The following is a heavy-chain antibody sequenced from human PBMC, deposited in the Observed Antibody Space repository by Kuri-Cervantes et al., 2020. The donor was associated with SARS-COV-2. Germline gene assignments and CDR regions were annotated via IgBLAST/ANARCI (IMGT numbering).Heavy chain of an antibody. CDR3: ARDCGDCYNDDAFDI. J-gene: IGHJ3*02. CDR1: GYTFTSYG. Sequence: SVKVSCKASGYTFTSYGISWVRQAPGQGLEWMGGIIPIFGTANYAQKFQGRVTITADESTSTAYMELSSLRSEDTAVYYCARDCGDCYNDDAFDIWGQGTMVT. V-gene: IGHV1-69*13. CDR2: IIPIFGTA. D-gene: IGHD2-21*02.